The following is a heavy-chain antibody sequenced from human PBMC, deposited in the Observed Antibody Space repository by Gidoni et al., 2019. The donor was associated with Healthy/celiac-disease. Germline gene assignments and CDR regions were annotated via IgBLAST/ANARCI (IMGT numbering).Heavy chain of an antibody. CDR2: IKSKTDGGTT. CDR3: TTDRGYCSSTSCYLFDY. Sequence: EVQLVESGGGLVKPGGSLRLSCAASGFPFSNAWMSWVRQAPGKGLEWVGRIKSKTDGGTTDYAAPVKGRFTISRDDSKNTLYLQMNSLKTEDTAVYYCTTDRGYCSSTSCYLFDYWGQGTLVTVSS. V-gene: IGHV3-15*01. J-gene: IGHJ4*02. CDR1: GFPFSNAW. D-gene: IGHD2-2*01.